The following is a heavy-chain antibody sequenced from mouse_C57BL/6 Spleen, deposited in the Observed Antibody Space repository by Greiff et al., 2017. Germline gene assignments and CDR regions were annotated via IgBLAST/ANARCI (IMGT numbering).Heavy chain of an antibody. J-gene: IGHJ3*01. Sequence: VQLQQPGAELVKPGASVKLSCKASGYTFTSYWMQWVKQRPGQGLEWIGEIDPSDSYTNYNQKFQGKATLPVDTSSSTAYMQLSSLTSEVSAVYYCASSWEVFAYWGQGTLVTVSA. CDR3: ASSWEVFAY. CDR2: IDPSDSYT. V-gene: IGHV1-50*01. D-gene: IGHD4-1*01. CDR1: GYTFTSYW.